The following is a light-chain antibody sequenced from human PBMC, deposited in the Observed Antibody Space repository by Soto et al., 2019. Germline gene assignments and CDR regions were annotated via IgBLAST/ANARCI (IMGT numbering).Light chain of an antibody. CDR2: GAS. CDR3: QQYGSSPSWT. CDR1: QSVSRSY. J-gene: IGKJ1*01. V-gene: IGKV3-20*01. Sequence: EIVVTQSPGTLSLSPGERATLACRASQSVSRSYVAWYQQKPGQAPRLLIYGASSRATGIPDRFSGSGSGTDITLTISRLEPEDVAVYYCQQYGSSPSWTFGQGTKVEIK.